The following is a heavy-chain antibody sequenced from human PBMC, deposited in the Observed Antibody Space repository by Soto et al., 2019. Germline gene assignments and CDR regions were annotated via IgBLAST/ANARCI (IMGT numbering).Heavy chain of an antibody. D-gene: IGHD2-8*02. CDR1: GGSFSGYY. V-gene: IGHV4-34*01. J-gene: IGHJ4*02. Sequence: SETLSLTCAVYGGSFSGYYWTWIRQPPGTGLEWIGEINLSGSTNYNPSLKSRVTISVDTSKNQFSLKLTSVTSADTAVYYCARDKITGLFDYWGQGTLVTVSS. CDR3: ARDKITGLFDY. CDR2: INLSGST.